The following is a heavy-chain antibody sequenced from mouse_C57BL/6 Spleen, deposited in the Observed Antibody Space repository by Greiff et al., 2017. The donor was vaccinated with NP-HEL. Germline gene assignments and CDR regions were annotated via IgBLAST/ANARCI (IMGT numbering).Heavy chain of an antibody. CDR2: IDPSDSYT. CDR3: ARGWDPFDY. D-gene: IGHD4-1*01. Sequence: QVQLQQPGAELVMPGASVKLSCKASGYTFTSYWMHWVKQRPGQGLEWIGEIDPSDSYTNYNQKFKGKSTLTVDKSSSTAYMQLSSLTSEDSAVYYCARGWDPFDYWGQGTTRTGSS. J-gene: IGHJ2*01. CDR1: GYTFTSYW. V-gene: IGHV1-69*01.